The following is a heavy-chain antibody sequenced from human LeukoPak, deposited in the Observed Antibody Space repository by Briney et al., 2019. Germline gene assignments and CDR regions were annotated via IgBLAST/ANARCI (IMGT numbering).Heavy chain of an antibody. D-gene: IGHD2-21*01. J-gene: IGHJ4*02. Sequence: SGGSLRLSCAVSGLTLSSYAMSWVSQAQGKGLEWVSAIRGSGGSTYYADSVKGRFTISRDNSKNTLYLQMNSLRAEDTAVYYCAKNLCGGDCYDDYWGQGTLVTVSS. CDR1: GLTLSSYA. CDR2: IRGSGGST. V-gene: IGHV3-23*01. CDR3: AKNLCGGDCYDDY.